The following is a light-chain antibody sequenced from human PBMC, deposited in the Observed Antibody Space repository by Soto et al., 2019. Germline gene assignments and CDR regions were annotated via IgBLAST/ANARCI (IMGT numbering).Light chain of an antibody. J-gene: IGKJ1*01. CDR2: GTS. CDR3: QQHTDWPRT. Sequence: EVVMTQSPATLSVSPGESATLSCRASQSVGSNLAWYQQKPGQPPRLLLYGTSTRATGIPARISGSGSGTEFTLHIRSLQSEDFAVYYCQQHTDWPRTFGQGTKVEI. V-gene: IGKV3-15*01. CDR1: QSVGSN.